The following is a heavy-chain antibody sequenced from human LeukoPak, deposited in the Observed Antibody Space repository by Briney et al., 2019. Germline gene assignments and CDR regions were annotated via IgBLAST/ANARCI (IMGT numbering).Heavy chain of an antibody. Sequence: SETLSLICTVSGGSISSYYWSWIRQPSGKGLEWIGYIYYSGSTNYNPSLKSRVTISVDTSKNQFSLKLSSVTAADTAVYYCARESRVHDYGDYFYYYYGMDVWGKGTTVTVSS. CDR1: GGSISSYY. V-gene: IGHV4-59*12. D-gene: IGHD4-17*01. CDR3: ARESRVHDYGDYFYYYYGMDV. CDR2: IYYSGST. J-gene: IGHJ6*04.